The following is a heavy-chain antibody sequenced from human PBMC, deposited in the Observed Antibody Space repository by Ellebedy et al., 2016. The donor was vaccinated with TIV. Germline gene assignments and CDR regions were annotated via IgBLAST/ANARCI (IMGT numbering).Heavy chain of an antibody. CDR1: GFTFSNAW. V-gene: IGHV3-15*07. J-gene: IGHJ3*02. CDR3: KADDYGDRIGAFDI. CDR2: IKSKTDGGTT. Sequence: GESLKISCAASGFTFSNAWMNWVRQAPGKGLEWVGRIKSKTDGGTTDYAAPVKGRFTISRDDSKNTLYLQMNSLKTEDTAVYYCKADDYGDRIGAFDIWGQGTMVTVSS. D-gene: IGHD4-17*01.